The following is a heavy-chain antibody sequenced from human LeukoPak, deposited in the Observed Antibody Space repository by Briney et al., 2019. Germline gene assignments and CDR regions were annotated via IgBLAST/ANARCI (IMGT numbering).Heavy chain of an antibody. CDR2: IHSGGST. J-gene: IGHJ4*02. Sequence: GGSLRLSCAAYGFTVSGNYMNWVRQAPGKGLEWVSVIHSGGSTYYADSVKGRFTISRDNSKNTLYLQMNSLRAEDTAVYYCARDEPGIAVDVGVYWGQGTLVTVSS. V-gene: IGHV3-53*01. CDR1: GFTVSGNY. D-gene: IGHD6-19*01. CDR3: ARDEPGIAVDVGVY.